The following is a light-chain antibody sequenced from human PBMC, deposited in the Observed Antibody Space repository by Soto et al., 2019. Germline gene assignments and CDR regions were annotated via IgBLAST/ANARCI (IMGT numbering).Light chain of an antibody. Sequence: DIQMTQSPSTLSASVGDRVTITCRASQSISSWLAWDQQKPGKAPKLLIYKASSLESGVPSRFSGSGSGPEFTLTISSLQPDDCATYYCQQYNSYSWTFGQWTKVEIK. J-gene: IGKJ1*01. CDR2: KAS. V-gene: IGKV1-5*03. CDR1: QSISSW. CDR3: QQYNSYSWT.